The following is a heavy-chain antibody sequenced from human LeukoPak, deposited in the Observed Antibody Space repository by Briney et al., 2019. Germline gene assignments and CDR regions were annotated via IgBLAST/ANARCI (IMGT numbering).Heavy chain of an antibody. CDR1: GGSVSSGSYY. J-gene: IGHJ4*02. CDR2: IYYSGST. CDR3: ARTVAGTYYFDY. D-gene: IGHD6-19*01. Sequence: SETLSFTCAVSGGSVSSGSYYWSWIRQPPGKGLEWIGYIYYSGSTNYNPSLKSRVTISVDTSKNQFSLKLSSVTAADTAVYYCARTVAGTYYFDYWGQGTLVTVSS. V-gene: IGHV4-61*01.